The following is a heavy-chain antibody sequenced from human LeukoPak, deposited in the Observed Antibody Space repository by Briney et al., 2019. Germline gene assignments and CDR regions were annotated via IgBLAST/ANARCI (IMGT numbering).Heavy chain of an antibody. CDR3: ARERVGYDTSGRGPRFDS. J-gene: IGHJ4*02. V-gene: IGHV4-4*07. D-gene: IGHD3-22*01. CDR1: GTSVNNYY. CDR2: IYSSGST. Sequence: SETLSLTCIVSGTSVNNYYWSWIRQPAGKGLEWIGRIYSSGSTNYNLSITSRVSISVDKSKNQVSLKLESVTAADTAVYYCARERVGYDTSGRGPRFDSWGQGTLVTVSS.